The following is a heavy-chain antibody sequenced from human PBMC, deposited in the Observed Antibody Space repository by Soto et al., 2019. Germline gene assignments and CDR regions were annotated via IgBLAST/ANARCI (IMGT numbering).Heavy chain of an antibody. CDR1: GNTNTIYF. CDR3: ARGGSYYAL. V-gene: IGHV1-2*02. D-gene: IGHD1-26*01. CDR2: INSVSGGT. J-gene: IGHJ4*01. Sequence: ASVKVSCKASGNTNTIYFIHWLRQAPGQGPEWMGWINSVSGGTNFAHRFQGRVTMTRDTSTTTAFMELSGLTSADTAVYYCARGGSYYALWGQGTLVTVSS.